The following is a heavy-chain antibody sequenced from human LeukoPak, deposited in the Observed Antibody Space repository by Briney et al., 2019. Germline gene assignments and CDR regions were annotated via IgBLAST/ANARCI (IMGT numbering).Heavy chain of an antibody. Sequence: SETLSLTCTVSGYSISSGYYWGWIRQPPGKGLEWIGSIYHSGSTYYNPSLKSRVTISVDTSKNQFSLKLSSVTAADTAVYYCAREWYSSQDSYYYYYMDVWGKGTTVTVSS. J-gene: IGHJ6*03. D-gene: IGHD6-13*01. CDR1: GYSISSGYY. V-gene: IGHV4-38-2*02. CDR2: IYHSGST. CDR3: AREWYSSQDSYYYYYMDV.